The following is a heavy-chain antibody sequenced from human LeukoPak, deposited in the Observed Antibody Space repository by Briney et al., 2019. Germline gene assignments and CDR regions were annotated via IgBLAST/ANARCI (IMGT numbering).Heavy chain of an antibody. J-gene: IGHJ4*02. V-gene: IGHV3-30-3*01. CDR2: ISYDGSIN. Sequence: PGRSLRLSCAASGFNFNSYAVHWVRQAPDKGLEWVAVISYDGSINFYAASVKGRFTISRDNSKNTLYLQMNSLRAEDTAVYYCAKGLSSGYSFWGQGTLVTVSS. D-gene: IGHD3-22*01. CDR3: AKGLSSGYSF. CDR1: GFNFNSYA.